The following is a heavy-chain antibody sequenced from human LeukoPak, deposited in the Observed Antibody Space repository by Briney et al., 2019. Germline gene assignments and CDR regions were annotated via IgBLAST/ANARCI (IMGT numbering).Heavy chain of an antibody. D-gene: IGHD3-3*01. Sequence: SETLSLTCTVSGGSISSYYWSWIRQPPGQGLEWVGYIYDSGTTYYNPSLKSRVTISVDTSKNQFSLKLTSVTAADTAVYYCARSRSDYYHSFDYWGQGTLVTVSS. CDR1: GGSISSYY. CDR2: IYDSGTT. CDR3: ARSRSDYYHSFDY. V-gene: IGHV4-59*01. J-gene: IGHJ4*02.